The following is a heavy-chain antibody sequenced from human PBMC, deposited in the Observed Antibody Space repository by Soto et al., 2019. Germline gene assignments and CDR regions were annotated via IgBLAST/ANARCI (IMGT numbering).Heavy chain of an antibody. D-gene: IGHD3-22*01. CDR3: ARTGYYYEADY. CDR1: GGSISSGGYY. CDR2: IYYSGST. V-gene: IGHV4-31*03. J-gene: IGHJ4*02. Sequence: SETLSLTCTVSGGSISSGGYYWSWIRQHPGKGLECIGYIYYSGSTYYNPSLKSRVTISVDTSKNQFSLKLSSVTAADTAVYYCARTGYYYEADYWGQGTLVTVSS.